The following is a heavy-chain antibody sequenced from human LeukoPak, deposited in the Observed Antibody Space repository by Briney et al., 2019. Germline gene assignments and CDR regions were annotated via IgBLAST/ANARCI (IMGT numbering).Heavy chain of an antibody. J-gene: IGHJ4*02. CDR1: GFTFSTYA. CDR2: ISGCGGST. D-gene: IGHD3-10*01. Sequence: GGSLRLSCAASGFTFSTYAMSWVRQASGKGLEWVSAISGCGGSTYYADSVKGRFTISRDNSKNTLYLQMNSLRAEDTAVYYCAKEGPMVRDFDYWGQGTLVTVSS. CDR3: AKEGPMVRDFDY. V-gene: IGHV3-23*01.